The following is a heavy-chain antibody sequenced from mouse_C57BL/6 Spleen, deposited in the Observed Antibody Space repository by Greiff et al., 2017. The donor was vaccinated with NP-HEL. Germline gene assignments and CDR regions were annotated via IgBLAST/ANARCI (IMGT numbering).Heavy chain of an antibody. Sequence: QVQLQQPGAELVKPGASVKLSCKASGYTFTSYWMQWVKQRPGQGLEWIGEIDPSDSYTNYNQKFKGKAPLTVDTSSSTAYMQLSSLTSEDSAVYYCARQPYYYGSSYYAMDYWGQGTSVTVSS. CDR2: IDPSDSYT. J-gene: IGHJ4*01. CDR1: GYTFTSYW. V-gene: IGHV1-50*01. D-gene: IGHD1-1*01. CDR3: ARQPYYYGSSYYAMDY.